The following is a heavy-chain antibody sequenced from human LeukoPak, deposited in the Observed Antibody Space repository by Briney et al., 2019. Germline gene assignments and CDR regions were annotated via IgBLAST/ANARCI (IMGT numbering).Heavy chain of an antibody. J-gene: IGHJ4*02. D-gene: IGHD2/OR15-2a*01. V-gene: IGHV3-74*01. CDR1: GNYW. Sequence: GGSLRLSCVASGNYWMHWVRQAPGKGLVWVSHINSDGSWTSYADFVKGRFTISKDNAKNTVYLQMNSLRAEDTAVYYCVSFYETYWGRGTLVTVSS. CDR2: INSDGSWT. CDR3: VSFYETY.